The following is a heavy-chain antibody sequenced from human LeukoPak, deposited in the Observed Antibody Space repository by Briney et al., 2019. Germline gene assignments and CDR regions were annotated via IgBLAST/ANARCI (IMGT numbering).Heavy chain of an antibody. CDR3: AKDGRSWELRYYFDY. Sequence: PGGSLRLSCAASGFTFDDYAMHWVRQAPGKGLEWVSGISWNSGSIGYADSVKGRFTISRDNAKNSLYLQMNSLRAEDTALYYCAKDGRSWELRYYFDYWGQGTLVTVSS. J-gene: IGHJ4*02. CDR2: ISWNSGSI. D-gene: IGHD1-26*01. V-gene: IGHV3-9*01. CDR1: GFTFDDYA.